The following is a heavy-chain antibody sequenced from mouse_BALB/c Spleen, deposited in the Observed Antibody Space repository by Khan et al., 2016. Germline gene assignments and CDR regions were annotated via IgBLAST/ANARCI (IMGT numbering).Heavy chain of an antibody. CDR1: GFSLTSYG. CDR2: IWSGGST. J-gene: IGHJ2*01. V-gene: IGHV2-2*02. Sequence: QVQLKESGPGLVQPSQSLSITCTVSGFSLTSYGVHWVRQSPGKGLEWLGVIWSGGSTDSNAAFITRLSISKDNSKSQVFFKMNRLQAKDTSIYCCARTDYWGQGTTLTVSS. CDR3: ARTDY.